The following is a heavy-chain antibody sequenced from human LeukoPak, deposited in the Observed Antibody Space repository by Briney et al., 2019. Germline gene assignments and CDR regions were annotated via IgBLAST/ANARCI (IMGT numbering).Heavy chain of an antibody. J-gene: IGHJ4*02. CDR3: ARQMGGYSYGYLGY. Sequence: SETLSLTCTVSGYSISSGYYWGWIRQPPGKGLEWIGSIYHSGSTYYNPSLKSRVTISVDTSKNQFSLKLSSVTAADTAVYYCARQMGGYSYGYLGYWGQGTLVTVSS. CDR2: IYHSGST. D-gene: IGHD5-18*01. V-gene: IGHV4-38-2*02. CDR1: GYSISSGYY.